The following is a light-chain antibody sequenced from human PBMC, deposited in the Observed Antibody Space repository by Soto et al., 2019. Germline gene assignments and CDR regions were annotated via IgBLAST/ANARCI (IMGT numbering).Light chain of an antibody. V-gene: IGKV1-39*01. CDR1: QSISSY. J-gene: IGKJ2*01. CDR3: QQSYSTPLYT. CDR2: AAS. Sequence: QMTQSPSSLSASVGDRVTITCRASQSISSYLNWYQQKPGKAPKLLIYAASSLQSGVPSRFSGSGSGTDFTLTISSLQPEDFATYYCQQSYSTPLYTFGQGTKLEIK.